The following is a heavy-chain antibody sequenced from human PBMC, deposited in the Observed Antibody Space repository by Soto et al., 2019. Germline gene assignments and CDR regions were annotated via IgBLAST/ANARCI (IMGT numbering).Heavy chain of an antibody. CDR2: IYYSGST. J-gene: IGHJ4*02. CDR1: GGSISTSSYY. Sequence: QLQLQESGPGLVKPSETLSLSCTVSGGSISTSSYYWAWIRLPPGKRLEWIGNIYYSGSTYYSPSLRSRVTMSVDTSRSQFSLKVNSVTAADTAVYYCGRLPATGITYFDYWGQGTLVTVSS. V-gene: IGHV4-39*01. CDR3: GRLPATGITYFDY. D-gene: IGHD3-10*01.